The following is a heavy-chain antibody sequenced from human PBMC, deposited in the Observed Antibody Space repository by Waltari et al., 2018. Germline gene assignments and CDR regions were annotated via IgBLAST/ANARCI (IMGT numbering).Heavy chain of an antibody. CDR2: IIPILGIA. D-gene: IGHD5-12*01. CDR3: ARDLGDGYTEGYFQH. V-gene: IGHV1-69*10. Sequence: QVQLVQSGAEVKKPGSSVKVSCKASGGTFSSYAISWVRQATGQGLEWMGGIIPILGIANYAQKFQGRVTITADKSTSTAYMELSSLRSEDTAVYYCARDLGDGYTEGYFQHWGQGTLVTVSS. CDR1: GGTFSSYA. J-gene: IGHJ1*01.